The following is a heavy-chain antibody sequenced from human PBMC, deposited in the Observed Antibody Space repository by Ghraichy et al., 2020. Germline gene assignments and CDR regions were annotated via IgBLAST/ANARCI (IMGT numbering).Heavy chain of an antibody. CDR1: GYTFTGYY. CDR2: INPNSGGT. V-gene: IGHV1-2*02. CDR3: ARASSRGVGAIWYFDL. Sequence: ASVKVSCKASGYTFTGYYMHWVRQAPGQGLEWMGWINPNSGGTNYAQKFQGRVTMTRDTSISTAYMELSRLRSDDTAVYYCARASSRGVGAIWYFDLWGRGTLVTVSS. J-gene: IGHJ2*01. D-gene: IGHD1-26*01.